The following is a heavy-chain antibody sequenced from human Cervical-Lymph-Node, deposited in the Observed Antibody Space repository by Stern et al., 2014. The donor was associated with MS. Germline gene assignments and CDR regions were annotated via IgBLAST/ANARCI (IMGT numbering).Heavy chain of an antibody. CDR1: GDTFSSYA. CDR2: ITPVFGTT. D-gene: IGHD1-26*01. J-gene: IGHJ4*02. Sequence: VQLAESGAEVKKPGSSVKVSCKASGDTFSSYAINWVRQVPGQGLEWMGVITPVFGTTNYAQKFQGRVTITADKSTNTAYMELMTLRSEDTAVYYCARGGGLVGYFDYWGQGTLVSVSS. CDR3: ARGGGLVGYFDY. V-gene: IGHV1-69*06.